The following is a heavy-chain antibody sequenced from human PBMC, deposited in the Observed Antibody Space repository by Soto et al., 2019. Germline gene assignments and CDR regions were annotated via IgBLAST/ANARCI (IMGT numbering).Heavy chain of an antibody. CDR1: GVSISSGGYY. V-gene: IGHV4-31*03. Sequence: TPALTCTVSGVSISSGGYYWSWIRQNPGKGLEWIGYIYYSGSTYYNPSLKGRVTISVDTSKNQYSLKLSSVTAADTAVYYCARVFSDSSSFFDPWGQGTLVTVSS. CDR3: ARVFSDSSSFFDP. D-gene: IGHD6-13*01. CDR2: IYYSGST. J-gene: IGHJ5*02.